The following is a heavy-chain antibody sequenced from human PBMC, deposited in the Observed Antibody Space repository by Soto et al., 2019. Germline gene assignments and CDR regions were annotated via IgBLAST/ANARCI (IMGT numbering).Heavy chain of an antibody. Sequence: SETLSLTCTVSGGSMSSFYWSWIRLPPGKGLEWIGYIYYSGSTNYNPSLKSRVTISIDTSKNQFSLKLSSVTTADTAMYYCARLGLPHSFYYYYGMDVWGQGTTVTVSS. CDR3: ARLGLPHSFYYYYGMDV. CDR1: GGSMSSFY. V-gene: IGHV4-59*01. D-gene: IGHD3-16*02. CDR2: IYYSGST. J-gene: IGHJ6*02.